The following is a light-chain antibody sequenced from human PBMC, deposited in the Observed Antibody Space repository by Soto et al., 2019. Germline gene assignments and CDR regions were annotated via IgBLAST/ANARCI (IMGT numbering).Light chain of an antibody. Sequence: DIQMTQSPSSLSASVGDRVTITCRTSQSINTYLNWYQQKPGKAPTLLIYGASSLRSGVPLRFSGSGSGTDFTLTISSLEPEDFATYYCQESFSSLWGTCGQGTKVDIK. CDR3: QESFSSLWGT. CDR2: GAS. CDR1: QSINTY. V-gene: IGKV1-39*01. J-gene: IGKJ1*01.